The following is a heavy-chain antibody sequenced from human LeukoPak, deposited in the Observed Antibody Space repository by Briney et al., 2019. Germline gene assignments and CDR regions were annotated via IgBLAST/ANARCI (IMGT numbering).Heavy chain of an antibody. D-gene: IGHD3-16*01. CDR3: ATILSVGELYYFDY. Sequence: ASVKVSCKVSGYTLTELSMHWVRQAPGKGLEWMGGFDPEDGETIYAQKFQGRVTMTEDTSTDTAYVELSSLRSEDTAVYYCATILSVGELYYFDYWGQGTLVTVSS. J-gene: IGHJ4*02. V-gene: IGHV1-24*01. CDR2: FDPEDGET. CDR1: GYTLTELS.